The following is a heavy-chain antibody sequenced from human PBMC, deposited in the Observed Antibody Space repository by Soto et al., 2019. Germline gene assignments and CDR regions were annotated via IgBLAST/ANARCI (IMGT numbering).Heavy chain of an antibody. CDR3: ARVNQYYDFWSGYHTGYFDY. CDR2: IYYSGST. J-gene: IGHJ4*02. Sequence: SETLSLTCTVSGGSISSYYWSWIRQPPGKGLEWIGYIYYSGSTNYNPSLKSRVTISVDTSKNQFSLKLSSVTAADTAAYYCARVNQYYDFWSGYHTGYFDYWGQGTLVTVSS. V-gene: IGHV4-59*01. D-gene: IGHD3-3*01. CDR1: GGSISSYY.